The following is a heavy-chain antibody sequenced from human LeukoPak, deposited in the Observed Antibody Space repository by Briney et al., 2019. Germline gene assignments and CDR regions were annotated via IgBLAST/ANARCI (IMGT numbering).Heavy chain of an antibody. D-gene: IGHD3-22*01. CDR1: GFTFSSYA. Sequence: GGSLRLSCAASGFTFSSYAMHWVRQAPGKGLEWVAVISYDGSNKYYADSVKGRFTTSRDNSKNTLYLQMNSLRAEDTAVYYCARESFYDSSGAFDYWGQGTLVTVSS. J-gene: IGHJ4*02. V-gene: IGHV3-30-3*01. CDR3: ARESFYDSSGAFDY. CDR2: ISYDGSNK.